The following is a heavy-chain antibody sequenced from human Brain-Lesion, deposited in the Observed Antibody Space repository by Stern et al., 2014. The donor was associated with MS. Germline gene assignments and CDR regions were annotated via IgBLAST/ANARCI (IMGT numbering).Heavy chain of an antibody. CDR3: ARRRQYYYGSGDY. Sequence: VQLVESGAEVKTPGASVKVSCKASGYTFTSYDVTWVRQAPGQGLEWMGWMNPDSGNIGYAQKFQGRVIMTRSTSISTAYMELTSLRSEDTAVYYCARRRQYYYGSGDYWGQGTLVTVSS. J-gene: IGHJ4*02. D-gene: IGHD3-10*01. CDR1: GYTFTSYD. V-gene: IGHV1-8*01. CDR2: MNPDSGNI.